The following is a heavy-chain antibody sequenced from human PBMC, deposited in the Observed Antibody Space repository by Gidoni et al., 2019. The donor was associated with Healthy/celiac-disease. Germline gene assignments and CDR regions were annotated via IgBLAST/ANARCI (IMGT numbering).Heavy chain of an antibody. CDR2: IIPIFGTA. V-gene: IGHV1-69*01. Sequence: QVQLVQSGAEVQKPGSSVTVSCKASGGTFSSYAISWVRQAPGQGLEWMGGIIPIFGTANYAQKFQGRVTITADESTSTAYMELSSLRSEDTAVYYCARDGRTRGYSYGSFDYWGQGTLVTVSS. J-gene: IGHJ4*02. D-gene: IGHD5-18*01. CDR1: GGTFSSYA. CDR3: ARDGRTRGYSYGSFDY.